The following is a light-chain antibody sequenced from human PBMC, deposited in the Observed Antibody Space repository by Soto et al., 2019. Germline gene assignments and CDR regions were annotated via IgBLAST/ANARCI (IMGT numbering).Light chain of an antibody. CDR3: SSYAGGGNDV. V-gene: IGLV2-8*01. CDR1: SSDVGSYNS. Sequence: QSVLTQPPSASGSPGQSVTISCTGTSSDVGSYNSVSWYQHHPGKAPKLIIYEVFRRPSGVPGRFSASKSANTASLTVSGLQAEDEADYYCSSYAGGGNDVFGSGTKLTVL. CDR2: EVF. J-gene: IGLJ1*01.